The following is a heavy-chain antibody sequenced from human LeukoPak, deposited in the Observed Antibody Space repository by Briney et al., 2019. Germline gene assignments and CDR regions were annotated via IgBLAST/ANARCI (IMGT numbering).Heavy chain of an antibody. D-gene: IGHD6-19*01. J-gene: IGHJ4*02. Sequence: GGSLRLSCAASGFTFSSYAMSGVRQAPGKALEWVSAISGSGGSTYYADSVKGRFTISRDNSKNTLYLQMNSLRAEDTTVYHCAKVRSIAVAGRFDYWGQGTLVNVSS. CDR2: ISGSGGST. V-gene: IGHV3-23*01. CDR3: AKVRSIAVAGRFDY. CDR1: GFTFSSYA.